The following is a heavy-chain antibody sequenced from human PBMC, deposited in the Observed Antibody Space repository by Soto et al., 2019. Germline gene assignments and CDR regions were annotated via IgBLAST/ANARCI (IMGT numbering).Heavy chain of an antibody. D-gene: IGHD4-17*01. CDR3: ARVPVDYPPFFDY. CDR1: GGSISSYY. Sequence: SETLSLTCTVSGGSISSYYWSWIRQPPGKGLEWIGYIYYSGSTNYSPSLKSRVTISVDTSKNQFSLKLSSVTAADTAVYYCARVPVDYPPFFDYWGQGTLVTVSS. J-gene: IGHJ4*02. V-gene: IGHV4-59*01. CDR2: IYYSGST.